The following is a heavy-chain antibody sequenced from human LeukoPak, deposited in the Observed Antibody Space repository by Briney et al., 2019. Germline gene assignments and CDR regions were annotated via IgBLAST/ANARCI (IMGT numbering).Heavy chain of an antibody. CDR3: ARRPSITMVRGVMRPLDY. J-gene: IGHJ4*02. CDR1: GGSFSGYY. CDR2: INHSGST. D-gene: IGHD3-10*01. V-gene: IGHV4-34*01. Sequence: PSETLSLTCAVYGGSFSGYYWSWIRQPPGKGLEWIGEINHSGSTNYNPSLKSRVTTSVDTSKNQFSLKLSSVTAADTAVYYCARRPSITMVRGVMRPLDYWGQGTLVTVSS.